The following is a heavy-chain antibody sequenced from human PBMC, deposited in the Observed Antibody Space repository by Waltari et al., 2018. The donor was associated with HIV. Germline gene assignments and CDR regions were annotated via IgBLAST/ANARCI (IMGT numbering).Heavy chain of an antibody. CDR1: TASIDTYY. D-gene: IGHD2-15*01. CDR3: ARDSALRMAGGPLDY. J-gene: IGHJ4*02. Sequence: QVRLHESGPGLVRPSATLCLTCTVSTASIDTYYWTWVRQTPGQRLEWIGIVHSSGRANYNPSFKSRVTISMDMSRDQFSLRLRFVTAVDTAIYFCARDSALRMAGGPLDYWGQGIRVTVSS. CDR2: VHSSGRA. V-gene: IGHV4-59*01.